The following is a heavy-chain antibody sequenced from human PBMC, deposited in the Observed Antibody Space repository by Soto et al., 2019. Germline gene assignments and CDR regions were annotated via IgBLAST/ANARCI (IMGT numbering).Heavy chain of an antibody. D-gene: IGHD3-9*01. CDR1: GGSISSGDYY. CDR2: IYHSGSA. V-gene: IGHV4-30-4*02. Sequence: SETLSLTCTVSGGSISSGDYYWSWIRQSPGKGLEWVGYIYHSGSAYYNPSLKSRVTISADTSKNQISLKLTYATAADRSVYYWARGVGSSPPRYWGRGTLVTVSS. CDR3: ARGVGSSPPRY. J-gene: IGHJ4*02.